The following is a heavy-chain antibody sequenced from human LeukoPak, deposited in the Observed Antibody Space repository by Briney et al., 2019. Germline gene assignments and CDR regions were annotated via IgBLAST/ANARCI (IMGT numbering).Heavy chain of an antibody. D-gene: IGHD2-15*01. CDR1: GFTFGNYA. CDR2: ITASGGNS. Sequence: GESLRLSCAGSGFTFGNYAMTWVRQAPGKGLEWVSAITASGGNSYYPDSDSVKGRFTISRDNSRDTLYLQMNSLRAEDTAIYYCAKVPGGKGWNFDSWGQGTLVTVSS. V-gene: IGHV3-23*01. CDR3: AKVPGGKGWNFDS. J-gene: IGHJ4*02.